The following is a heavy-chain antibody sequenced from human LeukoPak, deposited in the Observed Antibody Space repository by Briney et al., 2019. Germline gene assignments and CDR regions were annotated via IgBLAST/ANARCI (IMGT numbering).Heavy chain of an antibody. V-gene: IGHV3-23*01. CDR2: ITGNHGPT. CDR1: GFTFSSFA. J-gene: IGHJ5*02. D-gene: IGHD4-17*01. Sequence: GGSLRLSCAASGFTFSSFAMTWVSQAPGKGLEWVSSITGNHGPTYNTDSVKGRLIISRDNSQNTLYLQMNSLRAEDTAVYYCTKDPNGDYVGAFDPWGQGTLVTVSS. CDR3: TKDPNGDYVGAFDP.